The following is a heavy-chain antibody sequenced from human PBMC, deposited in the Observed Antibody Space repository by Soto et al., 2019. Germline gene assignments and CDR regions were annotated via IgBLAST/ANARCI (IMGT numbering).Heavy chain of an antibody. D-gene: IGHD3-3*01. Sequence: PWWSLRLSGSASVFTCSSDAMTWLRQAPGKGLEWVSTISGNGGYTYYSDSVRGRFTISRDNSTKTLYLQTDSLRAHDTPVFYCAQGKANTLFGVATLFHYWGPGTQLTVSS. CDR3: AQGKANTLFGVATLFHY. CDR2: ISGNGGYT. CDR1: VFTCSSDA. V-gene: IGHV3-23*01. J-gene: IGHJ4*02.